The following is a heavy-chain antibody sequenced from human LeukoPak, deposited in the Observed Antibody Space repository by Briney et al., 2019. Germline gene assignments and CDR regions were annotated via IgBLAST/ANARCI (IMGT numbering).Heavy chain of an antibody. CDR2: TWSAETSK. V-gene: IGHV3-33*01. Sequence: PGGSLRLSCAASGFTFSSYGMHWVRQGPGKGLEWVAVTWSAETSKKYADSVKGRFAISRDNSKNTLYLEMNSLRVEDTAIYYCARDRLVRQFDYWGQGTLVTVSS. J-gene: IGHJ4*02. CDR3: ARDRLVRQFDY. D-gene: IGHD3-9*01. CDR1: GFTFSSYG.